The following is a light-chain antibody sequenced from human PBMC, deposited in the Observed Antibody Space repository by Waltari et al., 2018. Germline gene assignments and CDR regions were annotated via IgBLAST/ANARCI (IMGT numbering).Light chain of an antibody. V-gene: IGLV4-69*01. CDR2: VNSDGSH. CDR3: QTGGFGIWV. Sequence: QLMLTQSPSASASLGASVKLTCTLSSGHSSYAIAWHQQQPEKGPRYLMKVNSDGSHIKGDGIPDLFSGSSSGAERYLTISSLQSEDEADYYCQTGGFGIWVFGGGTKLTVL. J-gene: IGLJ3*02. CDR1: SGHSSYA.